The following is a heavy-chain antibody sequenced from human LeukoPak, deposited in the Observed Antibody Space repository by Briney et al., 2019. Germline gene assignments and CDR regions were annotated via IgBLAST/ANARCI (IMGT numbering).Heavy chain of an antibody. J-gene: IGHJ3*02. V-gene: IGHV3-21*01. CDR3: ARLDTSGWYASVDNDAFDI. Sequence: GGSLRLSCAASGFTFSSYSMNWVRQAPGKGLEWVSSISSSSSYIYYADSVKGRFTISRDNAKNSLYLQMNSLRAEDTAVYYCARLDTSGWYASVDNDAFDIWGQGTMVTVSS. CDR2: ISSSSSYI. D-gene: IGHD6-19*01. CDR1: GFTFSSYS.